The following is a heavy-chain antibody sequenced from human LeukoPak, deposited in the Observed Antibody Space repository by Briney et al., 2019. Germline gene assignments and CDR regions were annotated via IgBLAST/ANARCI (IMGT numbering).Heavy chain of an antibody. Sequence: GGSLRLSCAASGFTVSSNYMSWVRQAPGRGLEWVSSISPGGGTTYYADSVKGRFTISRDNSENTLYVEMNSLRAEDTAIYYCAKSRSGSANWALRIFDNWGQGTLVSVSS. CDR1: GFTVSSNY. V-gene: IGHV3-23*01. D-gene: IGHD3-10*01. CDR3: AKSRSGSANWALRIFDN. J-gene: IGHJ4*02. CDR2: ISPGGGTT.